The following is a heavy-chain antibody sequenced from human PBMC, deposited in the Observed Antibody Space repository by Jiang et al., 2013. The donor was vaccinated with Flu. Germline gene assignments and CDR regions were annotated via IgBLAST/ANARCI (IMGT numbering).Heavy chain of an antibody. V-gene: IGHV4-31*01. CDR2: IYYSGST. J-gene: IGHJ4*02. Sequence: GLVKPSQTLSLTCTVSGGSISSGGYYWGWIRQHPGKGLEWIGYIYYSGSTYYNPSLKSLVTISVDTSKNQFSLKLSSVTAADTAVYYCARVRYYGPRRGYYFDYWGQGTLVTVSS. D-gene: IGHD3-10*01. CDR3: ARVRYYGPRRGYYFDY. CDR1: GGSISSGGYY.